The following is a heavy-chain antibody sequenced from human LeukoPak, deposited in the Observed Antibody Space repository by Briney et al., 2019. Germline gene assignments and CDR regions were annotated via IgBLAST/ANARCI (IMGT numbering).Heavy chain of an antibody. V-gene: IGHV3-48*03. CDR3: ARGVTVAGYDY. Sequence: GGSLRLSCATSGITFSSYEMNWVRQAPGKGLEWVSYISSSGTTIYYAESVKGRFSISRDNAKNSLYLQMNSLRAEDTAVYYCARGVTVAGYDYWGQGTLVTVSS. J-gene: IGHJ4*02. CDR2: ISSSGTTI. D-gene: IGHD6-19*01. CDR1: GITFSSYE.